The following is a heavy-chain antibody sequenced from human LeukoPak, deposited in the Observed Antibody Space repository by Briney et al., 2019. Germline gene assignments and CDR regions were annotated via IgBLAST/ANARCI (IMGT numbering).Heavy chain of an antibody. D-gene: IGHD5-18*01. Sequence: PSETLSLTCTVSGGSISSYYWSWIRQPPGKGLEWIGYIYYSGSTNYNPSLKSRVTISVDTSKNQFSLKLSSVTAADTAVYYCARAGGIQLWSGGMDVWGQGTTVTVSS. V-gene: IGHV4-59*01. CDR2: IYYSGST. CDR3: ARAGGIQLWSGGMDV. J-gene: IGHJ6*02. CDR1: GGSISSYY.